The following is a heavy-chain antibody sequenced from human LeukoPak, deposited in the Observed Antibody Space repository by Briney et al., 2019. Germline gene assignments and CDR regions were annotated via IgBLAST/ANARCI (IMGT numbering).Heavy chain of an antibody. D-gene: IGHD2-21*01. J-gene: IGHJ4*02. CDR1: GISLSNYG. CDR2: ISGGGGGT. Sequence: GGSLRLSCAVSGISLSNYGMSWVRQAPGKGLGWVAGISGGGGGTNSADSVKGRFTISRDNPKNTLYLQRHRPRAEDTAVYFCAKRGVVIRVILVGFHKEAYYFDSWGQGALVTVSS. CDR3: AKRGVVIRVILVGFHKEAYYFDS. V-gene: IGHV3-23*01.